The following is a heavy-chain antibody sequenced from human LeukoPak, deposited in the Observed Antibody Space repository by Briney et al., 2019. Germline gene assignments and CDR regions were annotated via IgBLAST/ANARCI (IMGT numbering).Heavy chain of an antibody. CDR3: ARDSNYYDSSGPDFDY. Sequence: SETLSLTCTVSGGSISSYYWSWIRQPPGKGLEWIGYIYYSGSTNYNPSLKSRVTISVDTSKNQFSLKLSSVTAADTVVYYCARDSNYYDSSGPDFDYWGQGTLVTVSS. CDR1: GGSISSYY. V-gene: IGHV4-59*01. CDR2: IYYSGST. J-gene: IGHJ4*02. D-gene: IGHD3-22*01.